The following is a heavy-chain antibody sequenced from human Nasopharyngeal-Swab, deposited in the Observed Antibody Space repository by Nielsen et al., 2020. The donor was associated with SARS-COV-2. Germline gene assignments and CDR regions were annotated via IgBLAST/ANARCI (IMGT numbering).Heavy chain of an antibody. D-gene: IGHD3-22*01. CDR3: ARARITMIVVVDAFDI. Sequence: LSLTCTVSGGSISSGGYYWSWIRQHPGKGLEWIGYIYYSGSTYYNPSLKSRVTIPVDTSKNQFSLKLSSVTAADTAVYYCARARITMIVVVDAFDIWGQGTMVTVSS. V-gene: IGHV4-31*03. CDR2: IYYSGST. CDR1: GGSISSGGYY. J-gene: IGHJ3*02.